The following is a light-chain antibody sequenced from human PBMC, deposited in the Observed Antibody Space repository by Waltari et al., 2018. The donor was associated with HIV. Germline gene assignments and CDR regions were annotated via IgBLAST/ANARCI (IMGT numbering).Light chain of an antibody. CDR1: SSDVASYNY. CDR2: EVS. J-gene: IGLJ1*01. CDR3: SSYTSSTTLLV. Sequence: QSALTQPASVSGSPGQSITISCTGTSSDVASYNYVSWYQQHPGKAPKLMIYEVSNRPSGCSNRFSGSKSGNTASLTISGLQAEDEADYYCSSYTSSTTLLVFGTGTKVTVL. V-gene: IGLV2-14*01.